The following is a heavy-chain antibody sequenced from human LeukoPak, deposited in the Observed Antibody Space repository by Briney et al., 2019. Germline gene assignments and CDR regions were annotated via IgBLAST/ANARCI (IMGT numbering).Heavy chain of an antibody. CDR2: IKQDGSEK. CDR3: AKSPTLAMFYFDY. Sequence: GGSLRLSCAASGFTFSSYWMSWVRQAPGKGLEWVANIKQDGSEKYYVDSVKGRFTISRDNAKNSLYLQMDSLRAEDTAVYYCAKSPTLAMFYFDYWGQGTLVTVSS. V-gene: IGHV3-7*03. D-gene: IGHD3-10*02. CDR1: GFTFSSYW. J-gene: IGHJ4*02.